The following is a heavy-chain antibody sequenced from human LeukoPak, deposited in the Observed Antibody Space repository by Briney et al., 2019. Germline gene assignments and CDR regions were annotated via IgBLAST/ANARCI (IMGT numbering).Heavy chain of an antibody. D-gene: IGHD3-9*01. CDR2: ISSNGGST. J-gene: IGHJ4*02. CDR1: GFTFSSYA. Sequence: GGSVRLSCGASGFTFSSYAMHWVRQPPGKGLECVSGISSNGGSTYYANSVKGRFTISRDNSKNTVYLQKGSLRAEDMAVYYCARGNTLTGYSRYWGQGTLVTVSS. CDR3: ARGNTLTGYSRY. V-gene: IGHV3-64*01.